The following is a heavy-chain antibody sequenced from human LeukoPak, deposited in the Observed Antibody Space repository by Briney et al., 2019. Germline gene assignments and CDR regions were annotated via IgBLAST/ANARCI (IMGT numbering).Heavy chain of an antibody. Sequence: SETLSLTCAVSGYSVGSGYFWGWIRQPPGKGLEWIGSMYHSGSTYNNPSLKSRVTISVDTSKNQFSLKLRSVTAADTAVYYCARDPYCSGGSCYPFDYWGQGTLVTVSS. V-gene: IGHV4-38-2*02. J-gene: IGHJ4*02. D-gene: IGHD2-15*01. CDR1: GYSVGSGYF. CDR2: MYHSGST. CDR3: ARDPYCSGGSCYPFDY.